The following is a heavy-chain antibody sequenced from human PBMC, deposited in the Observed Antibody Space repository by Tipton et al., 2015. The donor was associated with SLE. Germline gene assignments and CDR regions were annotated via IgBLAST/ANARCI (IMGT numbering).Heavy chain of an antibody. CDR1: GVSIGSSYYY. D-gene: IGHD3-22*01. Sequence: TLSLTCIVSGVSIGSSYYYWAWIRQPPGKGLEWIGTVYYSGSTYYNPSLKSRVTISVGTSTNQLSLRLTSVTAADTAVYFCARAGDYYDRSGFGFYYYGLDVWGQGTTVTVSS. J-gene: IGHJ6*02. CDR2: VYYSGST. CDR3: ARAGDYYDRSGFGFYYYGLDV. V-gene: IGHV4-39*01.